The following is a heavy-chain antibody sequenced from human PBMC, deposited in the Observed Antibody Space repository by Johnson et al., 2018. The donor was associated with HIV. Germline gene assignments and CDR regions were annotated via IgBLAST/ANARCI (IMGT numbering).Heavy chain of an antibody. CDR1: GFTFSTSW. CDR3: ATNRGGAFDI. V-gene: IGHV3-7*02. CDR2: IKEDGRVK. D-gene: IGHD2/OR15-2a*01. J-gene: IGHJ3*02. Sequence: VQLVESGGDLVQPGGSLRLSCAGSGFTFSTSWMNWVRQAPGKGLEWVANIKEDGRVKQFVDSVKGRFTISRDNAKNSVYLQMNSLRAEDTAVYYCATNRGGAFDIWGQGTMVTVSS.